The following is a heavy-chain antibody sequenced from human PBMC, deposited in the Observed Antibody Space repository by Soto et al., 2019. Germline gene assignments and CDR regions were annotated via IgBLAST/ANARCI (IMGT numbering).Heavy chain of an antibody. CDR3: AKDRDWNYAFGMDV. CDR1: GFTVRSYR. J-gene: IGHJ6*02. Sequence: PGWAQRLFAQASGFTVRSYRMHWVRQAPGKGQEWVAVISYDGSNKYYAESVKGRFTISRDNSKNKLYLQMKSLMCDNTAVYYCAKDRDWNYAFGMDVGGQGTKVNVSS. V-gene: IGHV3-30*18. CDR2: ISYDGSNK. D-gene: IGHD1-7*01.